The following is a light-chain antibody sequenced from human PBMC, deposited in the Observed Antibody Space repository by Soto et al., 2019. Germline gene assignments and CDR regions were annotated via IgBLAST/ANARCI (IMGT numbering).Light chain of an antibody. CDR1: NIGSKS. CDR3: QVWDGDNDQVI. V-gene: IGLV3-21*02. J-gene: IGLJ2*01. CDR2: DDS. Sequence: SSELTQPPSVSVAPGQTASITCGGNNIGSKSVHWYQQKPGQAPVLVVYDDSDRPSGIPERFSGSNSGNTAALTISRVEAGDEADYYCQVWDGDNDQVIFGGGTKVTVL.